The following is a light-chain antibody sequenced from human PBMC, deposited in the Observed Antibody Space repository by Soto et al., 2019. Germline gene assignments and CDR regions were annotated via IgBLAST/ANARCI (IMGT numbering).Light chain of an antibody. CDR1: SSDVGGYNF. V-gene: IGLV2-14*03. CDR2: NVY. CDR3: NSYTSSSTSV. J-gene: IGLJ2*01. Sequence: QSALTQPASVSGSPGQSITISCTGTSSDVGGYNFVSWYQQHPGKAPKLMLYNVYDRPSGISHRFSGSRSGNTASLTISGLQAEDAAHYYCNSYTSSSTSVFGGGTKVTVL.